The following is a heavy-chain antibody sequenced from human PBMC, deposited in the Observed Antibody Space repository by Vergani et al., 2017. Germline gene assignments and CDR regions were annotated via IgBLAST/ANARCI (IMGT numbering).Heavy chain of an antibody. D-gene: IGHD3-10*01. Sequence: EVQLVQSGAEVKKPGESLKISCKGSGYSFTSYWIGWVRQMPGKGLGWMGIIYPGDSDTRYSPSFPGQVTISADKSISTAYLQWSSLKASDTAMYYCSRQILLWFGEPRDAFDFWGQGTMVTVSS. J-gene: IGHJ3*01. CDR1: GYSFTSYW. V-gene: IGHV5-51*01. CDR3: SRQILLWFGEPRDAFDF. CDR2: IYPGDSDT.